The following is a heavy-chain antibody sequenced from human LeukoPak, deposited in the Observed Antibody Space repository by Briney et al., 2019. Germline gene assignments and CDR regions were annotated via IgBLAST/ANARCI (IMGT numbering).Heavy chain of an antibody. J-gene: IGHJ3*02. Sequence: GGSLRLSCAASGFTFSSYSMNWVRQAPGKGLEWVSSISSSSSYIYYADSVKGRFTISRDNAKNSLYLQMNSLRAEDTAVYYCARDPIEAGLAGDAFDIWGQGTMVTVSS. CDR2: ISSSSSYI. CDR3: ARDPIEAGLAGDAFDI. D-gene: IGHD6-19*01. V-gene: IGHV3-21*01. CDR1: GFTFSSYS.